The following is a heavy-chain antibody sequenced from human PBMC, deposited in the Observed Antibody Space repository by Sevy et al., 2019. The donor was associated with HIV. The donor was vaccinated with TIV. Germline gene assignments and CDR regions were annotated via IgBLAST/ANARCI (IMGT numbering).Heavy chain of an antibody. Sequence: ASVKVSCKASGYTFTNNDINWVRQAAGQGLEWMGWMNPDSGNTGYTQKFQGRVTRTRDTVISTADMELSSLRSEDTAVYYCARASRSTSGAFDFWGQGTMVTVSS. V-gene: IGHV1-8*01. CDR1: GYTFTNND. J-gene: IGHJ3*01. CDR2: MNPDSGNT. CDR3: ARASRSTSGAFDF. D-gene: IGHD2-2*01.